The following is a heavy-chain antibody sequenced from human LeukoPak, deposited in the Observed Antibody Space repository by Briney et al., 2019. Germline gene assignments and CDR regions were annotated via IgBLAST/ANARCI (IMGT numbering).Heavy chain of an antibody. CDR2: ISTSGRT. J-gene: IGHJ4*02. D-gene: IGHD6-13*01. V-gene: IGHV4-61*02. CDR3: ARGPLAAAGTIDY. Sequence: SETLSLTCTVSGGSISSGSYYWTWIRQPAGKGLEWIGRISTSGRTNFNPSLKSRVTMSIDTSKNQFSLKLSSVTAADTAVYYCARGPLAAAGTIDYWGQGTLVTVSS. CDR1: GGSISSGSYY.